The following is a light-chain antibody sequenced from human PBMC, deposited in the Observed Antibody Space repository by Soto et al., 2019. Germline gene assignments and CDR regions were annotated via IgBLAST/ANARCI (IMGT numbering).Light chain of an antibody. Sequence: QSALTQPASVSGSPGQSITISCTGTSSDVGSYNLVSWYQQHPGKAPKLMIYEGSKRPSGVSNRFSGSKSGNTASLTISGLHAEDEADYYCCSYAGSSTFPYVFGTGTKVTVL. CDR3: CSYAGSSTFPYV. J-gene: IGLJ1*01. V-gene: IGLV2-23*03. CDR2: EGS. CDR1: SSDVGSYNL.